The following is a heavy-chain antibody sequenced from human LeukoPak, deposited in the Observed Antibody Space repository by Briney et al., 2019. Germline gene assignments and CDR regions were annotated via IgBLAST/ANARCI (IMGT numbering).Heavy chain of an antibody. CDR1: GGSFSGYY. CDR2: INHSGST. V-gene: IGHV4-34*01. CDR3: ARDRPGYDFWSGYGDYYYYMDV. J-gene: IGHJ6*03. D-gene: IGHD3-3*01. Sequence: PSETLSLTCAVYGGSFSGYYWSWIRQPPGKGLEWIGEINHSGSTNYNPSLKSRVTISVDTSKNQFSLKLSSVTAADTAVYYCARDRPGYDFWSGYGDYYYYMDVWGKGTTVTVSS.